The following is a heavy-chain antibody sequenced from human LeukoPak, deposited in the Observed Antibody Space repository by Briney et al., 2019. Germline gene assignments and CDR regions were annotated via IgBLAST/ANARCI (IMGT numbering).Heavy chain of an antibody. CDR3: ARAYCSSTSCYGFFDY. CDR2: IYHSGST. V-gene: IGHV4-30-2*01. CDR1: GGSISSGGYY. D-gene: IGHD2-2*01. J-gene: IGHJ4*02. Sequence: KSSQTLSLTCTVSGGSISSGGYYWSWIRQPPGKGLEWIGYIYHSGSTYYNPSLKSRVTISVDRSKNQFSLKLSSVTAADTAVYYCARAYCSSTSCYGFFDYWGQGTLVTVSS.